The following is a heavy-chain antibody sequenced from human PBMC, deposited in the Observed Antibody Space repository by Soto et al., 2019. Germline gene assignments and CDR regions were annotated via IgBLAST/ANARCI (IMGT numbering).Heavy chain of an antibody. CDR1: GFTFTDFY. CDR2: IRPDGSET. V-gene: IGHV3-7*03. D-gene: IGHD4-4*01. CDR3: AGWGGHDYNY. Sequence: EVQLVQSGGGLVQPGGSLRLSCVGSGFTFTDFYMNWVRQAPGKGLEWVANIRPDGSETNYVESVKGRFTTSRDNAKNSRVLQMNSLRDDDTAVYYCAGWGGHDYNYWGQGILVTVSS. J-gene: IGHJ4*02.